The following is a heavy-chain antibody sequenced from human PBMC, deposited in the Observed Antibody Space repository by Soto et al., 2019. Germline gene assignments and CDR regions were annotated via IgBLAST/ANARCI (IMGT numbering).Heavy chain of an antibody. D-gene: IGHD3-10*01. CDR2: INDRGNI. Sequence: VQLQQWGAGLLKPSETLSLTCAVYGGSFSGYQWSWIRQTPGKGLEWIGEINDRGNINYNPSLKSRVTILLDTPKKQISLKLSSVTAADSSVYYCARGLILWFGELSRRGGYYYYMDVWGKGTTVTVSS. V-gene: IGHV4-34*01. J-gene: IGHJ6*03. CDR1: GGSFSGYQ. CDR3: ARGLILWFGELSRRGGYYYYMDV.